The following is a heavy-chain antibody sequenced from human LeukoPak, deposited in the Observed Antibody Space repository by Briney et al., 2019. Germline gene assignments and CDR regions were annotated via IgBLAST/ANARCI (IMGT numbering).Heavy chain of an antibody. CDR2: INHSGST. CDR1: GDSINSLDL. J-gene: IGHJ4*02. D-gene: IGHD3-22*01. V-gene: IGHV4-34*01. Sequence: PSETLSLTCTVSGDSINSLDLWSWIRQPPGKGLEWIGEINHSGSTNYNPSLKSRVTISVDTSKNQFSLKLSSVTAADTAVYYCARAKRGYYYDSSGYRVGGQGTLVTVSS. CDR3: ARAKRGYYYDSSGYRV.